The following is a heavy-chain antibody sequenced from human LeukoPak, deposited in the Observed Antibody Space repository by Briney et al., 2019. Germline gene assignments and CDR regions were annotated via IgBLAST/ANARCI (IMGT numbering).Heavy chain of an antibody. Sequence: SETLSLTYTVSGGSISSYYWSWIRQPPGKGLEWIGYIYYSGSTNYNPSLKSRVTISVDTSKNQFSLKLSSVTAADTAVYYCARRGSGWYEGAFDIWGQGTMVTVSS. CDR2: IYYSGST. J-gene: IGHJ3*02. D-gene: IGHD6-19*01. V-gene: IGHV4-59*08. CDR1: GGSISSYY. CDR3: ARRGSGWYEGAFDI.